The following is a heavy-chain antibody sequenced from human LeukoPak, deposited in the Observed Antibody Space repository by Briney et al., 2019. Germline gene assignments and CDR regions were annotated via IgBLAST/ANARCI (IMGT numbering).Heavy chain of an antibody. CDR1: GFTFSSYS. D-gene: IGHD1-26*01. CDR3: ASGAGWESGY. Sequence: GGSLRLSCAASGFTFSSYSMNWVRQAPGKGLVWVSSISSSSSYIYYADSVKGRFTISRDNAKNSLYLQMNSLRAEDTAIYYCASGAGWESGYWGQGTLVTVTS. V-gene: IGHV3-21*01. CDR2: ISSSSSYI. J-gene: IGHJ4*02.